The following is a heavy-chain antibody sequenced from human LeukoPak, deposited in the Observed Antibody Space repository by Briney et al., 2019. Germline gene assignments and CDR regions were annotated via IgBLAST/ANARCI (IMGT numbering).Heavy chain of an antibody. CDR1: GGSISSSY. V-gene: IGHV4-59*12. Sequence: PSETLSLTCTVSGGSISSSYWTWIRQPPGKGLEWIGYVYSGTTNYSPSLNSRVTISEDTSKNQFSLKLSSVTAADTAVYYCARVRPATGDFDYWGQGTLVTVSS. CDR3: ARVRPATGDFDY. CDR2: VYSGTT. D-gene: IGHD7-27*01. J-gene: IGHJ4*02.